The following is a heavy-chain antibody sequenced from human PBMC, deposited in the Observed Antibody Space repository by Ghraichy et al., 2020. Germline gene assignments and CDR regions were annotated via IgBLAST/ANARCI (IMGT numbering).Heavy chain of an antibody. CDR1: GFSFSSHS. CDR2: ISGSSSFI. J-gene: IGHJ4*02. V-gene: IGHV3-21*01. Sequence: GGSLRLSCEASGFSFSSHSMNWVRQAPGKGLEGVSSISGSSSFINYADSVTGRFTISRDNAKNSLSLQMDSLRADDTGIYYCARTTSRPETVINFDYWGQGTLVTVSS. CDR3: ARTTSRPETVINFDY. D-gene: IGHD2-21*01.